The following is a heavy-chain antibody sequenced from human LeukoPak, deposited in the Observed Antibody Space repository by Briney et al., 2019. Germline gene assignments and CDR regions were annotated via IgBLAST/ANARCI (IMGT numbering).Heavy chain of an antibody. CDR2: IYHGGST. D-gene: IGHD3-16*01. CDR1: GGSVSSGSYY. CDR3: ARPRGGYDAFDI. Sequence: SETLSLTCTVSGGSVSSGSYYWSWIRQPPGKGLEWIGNIYHGGSTYYNPSLKSRVTISVDRSKNQFSLKLTSVTAADTAVYYCARPRGGYDAFDIWGQGTMVTVSS. J-gene: IGHJ3*02. V-gene: IGHV4-30-2*02.